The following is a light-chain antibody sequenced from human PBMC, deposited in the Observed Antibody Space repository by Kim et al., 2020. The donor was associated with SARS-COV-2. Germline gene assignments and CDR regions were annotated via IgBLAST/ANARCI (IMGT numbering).Light chain of an antibody. CDR3: LQHHVYPFT. Sequence: DIQLTQSPSAMSASVGDRVTITCRASQGVNNHFAWFQQKPGKVPKRLIYTVSTLQDGVPSRFSGSGSGTEFTLTISSLQPEDFATYYCLQHHVYPFTFGGGTKVEIK. CDR1: QGVNNH. CDR2: TVS. J-gene: IGKJ4*01. V-gene: IGKV1-17*03.